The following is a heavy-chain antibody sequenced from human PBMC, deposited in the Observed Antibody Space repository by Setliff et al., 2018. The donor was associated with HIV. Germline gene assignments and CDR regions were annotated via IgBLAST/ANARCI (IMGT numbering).Heavy chain of an antibody. D-gene: IGHD5-18*01. V-gene: IGHV4-34*01. CDR1: GGSVSGHY. CDR2: ITPSGDT. J-gene: IGHJ4*02. CDR3: ARGAYSYDS. Sequence: PSETLSLTCAVYGGSVSGHYWGWFRQPPGKGLEWIGEITPSGDTNYIPSLKSRVTMSLDTSKNQFSLNLSSVTAADTAVYYCARGAYSYDSWGQGTLVTVSS.